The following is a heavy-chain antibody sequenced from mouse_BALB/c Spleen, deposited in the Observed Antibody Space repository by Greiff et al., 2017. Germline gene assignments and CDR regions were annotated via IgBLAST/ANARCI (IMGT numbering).Heavy chain of an antibody. CDR1: GFTFSSYA. Sequence: EVQGVESGGGLVKPGGSLKLSCAASGFTFSSYAMSWVRQTPEKRLEWVASISSGGSTYYPDSVKGRFTISRDNARNILYLQMSSLRSEDTAMYYCARLYGNYAMDYWGQGTSVTVSS. CDR2: ISSGGST. V-gene: IGHV5-6-5*01. CDR3: ARLYGNYAMDY. D-gene: IGHD2-1*01. J-gene: IGHJ4*01.